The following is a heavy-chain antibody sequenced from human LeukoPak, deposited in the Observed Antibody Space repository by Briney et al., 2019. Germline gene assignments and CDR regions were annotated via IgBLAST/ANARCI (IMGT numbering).Heavy chain of an antibody. CDR1: GGSISSSNW. CDR2: IYHSGST. J-gene: IGHJ4*02. V-gene: IGHV4-4*02. CDR3: ARVDSLWFGELLYYFDY. D-gene: IGHD3-10*01. Sequence: SETLSLTCAVSGGSISSSNWWSWVRQPPGKGLEWIGEIYHSGSTNYNPSLKSRVTISVDKSKNQFSLKLSSVTAADTAVYYCARVDSLWFGELLYYFDYWGQGTLVTVSP.